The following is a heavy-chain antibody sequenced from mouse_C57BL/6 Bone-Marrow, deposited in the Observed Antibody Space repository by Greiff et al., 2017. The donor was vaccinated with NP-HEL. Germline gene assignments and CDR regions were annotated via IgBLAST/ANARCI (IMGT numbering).Heavy chain of an antibody. CDR3: ARTDYDYDGAWFAY. V-gene: IGHV1-61*01. Sequence: VQLQQPGAELVRPGSSVKLSCKASGYTFTSYWMDWVKQRPGQGLEWIGNIYPSDSETRYNQKFKDKATLTVDKSSSTAYMQLSSLTSEDSAVYYCARTDYDYDGAWFAYWGQGTLVTVSA. J-gene: IGHJ3*01. CDR2: IYPSDSET. D-gene: IGHD2-4*01. CDR1: GYTFTSYW.